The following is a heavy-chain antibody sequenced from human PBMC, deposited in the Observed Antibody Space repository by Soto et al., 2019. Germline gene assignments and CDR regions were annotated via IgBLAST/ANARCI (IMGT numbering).Heavy chain of an antibody. CDR3: TTDRRAAQDYFDY. J-gene: IGHJ4*02. D-gene: IGHD6-6*01. Sequence: PGGSLRLSCAASGFTFSNASMSWVRQAPGKGLEWVGRIKSKTDGGTTDYAAPVKGRFTISRDDSKNTLYLQMNSLKTDDTAVYYCTTDRRAAQDYFDYWGQGTLVTVSS. CDR1: GFTFSNAS. CDR2: IKSKTDGGTT. V-gene: IGHV3-15*01.